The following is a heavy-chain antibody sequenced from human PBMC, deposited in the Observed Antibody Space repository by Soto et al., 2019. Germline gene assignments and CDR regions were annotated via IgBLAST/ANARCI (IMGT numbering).Heavy chain of an antibody. CDR3: AGQLPWFGELNNWFDP. V-gene: IGHV4-31*03. CDR1: GGSISSGGYY. Sequence: SETLSLTCTVSGGSISSGGYYWSWIRQHPGKGLEWIGYIYYSGSTYYNPSLKSRVTISVDTSKNQFSLKLSSVTAADTAVYYCAGQLPWFGELNNWFDPWGQGTLVTVSS. J-gene: IGHJ5*02. CDR2: IYYSGST. D-gene: IGHD3-10*01.